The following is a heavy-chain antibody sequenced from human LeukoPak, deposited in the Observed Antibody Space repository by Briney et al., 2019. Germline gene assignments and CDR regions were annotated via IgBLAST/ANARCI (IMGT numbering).Heavy chain of an antibody. Sequence: TSETLSLTCTVSGVSINRYYWSWIRQPAGKGLEWIGRIYTSGSTNYNPSLKSRVTMSVDTSKNQFSLKLSSVTAADTAVYYCARSSSSWTHFDYWGQGTLVTVSS. CDR3: ARSSSSWTHFDY. D-gene: IGHD6-13*01. CDR1: GVSINRYY. CDR2: IYTSGST. V-gene: IGHV4-4*07. J-gene: IGHJ4*02.